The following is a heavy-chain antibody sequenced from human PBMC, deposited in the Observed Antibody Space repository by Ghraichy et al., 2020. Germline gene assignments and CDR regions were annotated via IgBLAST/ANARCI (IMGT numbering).Heavy chain of an antibody. CDR1: GGSISSGGYY. CDR3: ANAGEWGNWFDP. D-gene: IGHD3-16*01. Sequence: SQTLSLTCAVSGGSISSGGYYWSWIRQHPGKGLEWIGSIYYGGRTSYNPSLKSRLTISVDTSKNQFSLNLRSVTAADTAVYYCANAGEWGNWFDPWGQGTLVTVSS. CDR2: IYYGGRT. J-gene: IGHJ5*02. V-gene: IGHV4-31*02.